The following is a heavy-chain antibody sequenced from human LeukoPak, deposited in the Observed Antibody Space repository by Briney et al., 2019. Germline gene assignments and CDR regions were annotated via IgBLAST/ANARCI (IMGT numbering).Heavy chain of an antibody. CDR2: IKQDGSAK. Sequence: GGSLRLSCVVSGFTFTSYWMGWVRQAPGKGLEWVANIKQDGSAKYYVDSVKGRFTISRDNSKNTLYLQMNSLRAEDTAVYYCAKDSRMAPPEDYFDYWGQGTLVTVSS. D-gene: IGHD5-24*01. CDR1: GFTFTSYW. V-gene: IGHV3-7*03. CDR3: AKDSRMAPPEDYFDY. J-gene: IGHJ4*02.